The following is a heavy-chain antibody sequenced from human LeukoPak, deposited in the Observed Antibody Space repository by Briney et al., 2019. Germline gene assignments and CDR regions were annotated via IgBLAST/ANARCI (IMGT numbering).Heavy chain of an antibody. V-gene: IGHV4-59*08. D-gene: IGHD3-3*01. CDR1: GGSISSYY. Sequence: SETLSLTCTVSGGSISSYYWSWIRQPPGKGLEWIGYIYYSGSTNYNPSLKSRVTISVDTSKNQFSLKLSSVTAADTAVYYCGRLSPTISSEAFDIWGQGTMVTVSS. J-gene: IGHJ3*02. CDR3: GRLSPTISSEAFDI. CDR2: IYYSGST.